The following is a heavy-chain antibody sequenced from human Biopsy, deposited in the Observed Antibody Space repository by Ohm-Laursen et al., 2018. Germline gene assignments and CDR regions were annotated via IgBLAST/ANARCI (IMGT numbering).Heavy chain of an antibody. CDR1: GDSLSSGPDN. D-gene: IGHD6-19*01. CDR2: IYSGGNT. Sequence: SETLSLTCTVSGDSLSSGPDNWGWIRQPPGQGLEYIGFIYSGGNTNYNPSLQNRVTMSVDTSKNQFSLKLSSVIAADTAVYYCARGRRTSGWPYFDNWGQGALVIVSP. J-gene: IGHJ4*02. CDR3: ARGRRTSGWPYFDN. V-gene: IGHV4-61*01.